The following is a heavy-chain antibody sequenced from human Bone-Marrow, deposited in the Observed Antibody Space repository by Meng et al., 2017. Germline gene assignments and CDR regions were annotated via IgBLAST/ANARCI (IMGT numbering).Heavy chain of an antibody. CDR3: ARDPARNAIRLIRIAAAGTGAFDI. V-gene: IGHV1-24*01. CDR2: FDPEDGET. Sequence: ASVKVSCKVSGYTLTELSMHWVRQAPGKGLEWMGGFDPEDGETIYAQKFQGRVTMTRDTSTSTVYMELSSLRSEDTAVYYCARDPARNAIRLIRIAAAGTGAFDIWGQGTMVTVSS. CDR1: GYTLTELS. J-gene: IGHJ3*02. D-gene: IGHD6-13*01.